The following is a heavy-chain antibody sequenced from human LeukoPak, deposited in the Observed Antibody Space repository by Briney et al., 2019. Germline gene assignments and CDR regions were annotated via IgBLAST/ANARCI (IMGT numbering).Heavy chain of an antibody. CDR2: ISYDGSNK. Sequence: HPGRSLRLSCAASGFTFSSYGMHWVRQAPGKGLEWVAVISYDGSNKYYADSVKGRFTISRDNSKNTLYLQMNSLRAEDTAVYYCARGSSSWSWGQGTLVTVSS. D-gene: IGHD6-13*01. CDR3: ARGSSSWS. V-gene: IGHV3-30*03. J-gene: IGHJ4*02. CDR1: GFTFSSYG.